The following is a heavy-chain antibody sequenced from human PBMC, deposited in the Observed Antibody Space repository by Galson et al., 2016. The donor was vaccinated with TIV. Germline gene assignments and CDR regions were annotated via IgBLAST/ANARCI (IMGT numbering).Heavy chain of an antibody. CDR2: ISAYNGDT. CDR1: GYTFYSFG. D-gene: IGHD2-15*01. CDR3: ARDLPMFTFTPHPRGDY. V-gene: IGHV1-18*01. J-gene: IGHJ4*02. Sequence: SVKVSCKASGYTFYSFGVTWVRQAPGQGLEWMGWISAYNGDTKYPQKFQGRVTMTTDTSTTTAHMELRSLTSDDTAVYYCARDLPMFTFTPHPRGDYWGQGTLVTVSS.